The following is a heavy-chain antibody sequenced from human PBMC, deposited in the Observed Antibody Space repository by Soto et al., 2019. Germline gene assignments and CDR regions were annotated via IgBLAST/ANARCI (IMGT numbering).Heavy chain of an antibody. V-gene: IGHV5-10-1*01. CDR2: IDPSDSYT. Sequence: LGESLKISCKGSGYSFTSYWISWVRQMPGKGLEWMGRIDPSDSYTNYSPSFQGHVTISADKSISTAYLQWSSLKASDTAMYYCARYGYCSSTSCYPTGQYYYYGMDVWGQGTTVTVSS. CDR1: GYSFTSYW. J-gene: IGHJ6*02. D-gene: IGHD2-2*01. CDR3: ARYGYCSSTSCYPTGQYYYYGMDV.